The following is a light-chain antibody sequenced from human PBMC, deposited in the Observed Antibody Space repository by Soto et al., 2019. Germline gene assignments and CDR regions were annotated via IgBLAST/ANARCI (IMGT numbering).Light chain of an antibody. CDR3: QQSDSFPYT. V-gene: IGKV1D-12*01. Sequence: DIQMTQSPSSVAAYVGDRVSITCRASQDIDRWLAWYQQKPGKAPKLLISAASTLESGVRSRFSGSGSGTDFTLTIASLQLEDFATYYCQQSDSFPYTFGQGTNLEIK. CDR1: QDIDRW. CDR2: AAS. J-gene: IGKJ2*01.